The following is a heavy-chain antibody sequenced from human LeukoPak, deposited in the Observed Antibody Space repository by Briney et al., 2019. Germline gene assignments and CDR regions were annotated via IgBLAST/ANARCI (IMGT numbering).Heavy chain of an antibody. J-gene: IGHJ4*02. V-gene: IGHV1-18*01. Sequence: APVKVSCKASGYTFTSYGISWVRQAPGQGLEWMGWISAYNGNTNYAQKLQGRVTMTTDTSTSTAYMELRSLRSDDTAVYYCARDKAIVGATMGFDYWGQGTLVTVSS. CDR1: GYTFTSYG. D-gene: IGHD1-26*01. CDR2: ISAYNGNT. CDR3: ARDKAIVGATMGFDY.